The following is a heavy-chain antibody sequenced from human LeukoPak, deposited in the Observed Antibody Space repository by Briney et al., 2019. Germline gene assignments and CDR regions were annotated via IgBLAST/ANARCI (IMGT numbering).Heavy chain of an antibody. J-gene: IGHJ4*02. CDR3: ARDMEFTYSSGTRFDY. Sequence: SETLSLTCTVSGGSISSFYWSWVRQPPGKGLEWIGRIYTSGSTNYNPSLKSRVTMSVDTSKNQFSLKLSSVTAADTAVYYCARDMEFTYSSGTRFDYWGQGTLVTVSS. CDR1: GGSISSFY. D-gene: IGHD6-19*01. CDR2: IYTSGST. V-gene: IGHV4-4*07.